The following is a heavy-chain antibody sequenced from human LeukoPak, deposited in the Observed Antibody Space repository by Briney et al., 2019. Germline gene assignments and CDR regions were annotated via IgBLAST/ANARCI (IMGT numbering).Heavy chain of an antibody. V-gene: IGHV3-7*01. Sequence: PGGSLRLSCAASGFAFSSSWMDWVRQAPGKGLEWVANIKQDGSVKNYVDSVKGRFTISRDNAKSSLYLQMNSLRAEDTAVYYCAKNFGNQQFDSWGQGTLVTVSS. CDR3: AKNFGNQQFDS. CDR2: IKQDGSVK. D-gene: IGHD3-3*01. J-gene: IGHJ4*02. CDR1: GFAFSSSW.